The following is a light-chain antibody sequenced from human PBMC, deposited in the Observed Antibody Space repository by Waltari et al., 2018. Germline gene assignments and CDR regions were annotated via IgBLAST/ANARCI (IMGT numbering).Light chain of an antibody. CDR3: QQYNSGTLT. J-gene: IGKJ4*01. Sequence: DIQLTQSPSTLSASVGDRVTITCRASQSLNNWLAWYQQRPGKAPKPLIFKASNLAFGVPSRFSGSGSGTEFTLTISSLQPDDFATYYCQQYNSGTLTFGGGTKVEIK. CDR2: KAS. V-gene: IGKV1-5*03. CDR1: QSLNNW.